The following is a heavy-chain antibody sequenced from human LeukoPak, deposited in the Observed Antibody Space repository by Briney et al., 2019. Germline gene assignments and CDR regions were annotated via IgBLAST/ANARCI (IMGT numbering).Heavy chain of an antibody. CDR1: GVTVSSKF. D-gene: IGHD3-16*01. Sequence: GGAPRPLCSASGVTVSSKFIHWVRPAPGKGLEWVSVIYSGGITHYADSVAGRFSISRDNSKNTLYLHMNSLRADDTAVYYCAKGEVTSGGGLDSWGQGTLVTVSS. J-gene: IGHJ4*02. V-gene: IGHV3-53*01. CDR2: IYSGGIT. CDR3: AKGEVTSGGGLDS.